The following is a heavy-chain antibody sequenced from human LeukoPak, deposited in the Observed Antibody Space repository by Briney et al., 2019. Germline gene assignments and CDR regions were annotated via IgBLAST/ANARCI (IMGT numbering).Heavy chain of an antibody. Sequence: PSETLSLTCTIIGSSIRDNYYWGWIRRPPGKGLEWIGSVFYSGSTYYNPSLKSRVTLSVDTSNNIFSLKLRSVTAADTAVYYCARDEIWGQGTLVTVSS. V-gene: IGHV4-38-2*02. CDR1: GSSIRDNYY. CDR2: VFYSGST. J-gene: IGHJ4*02. CDR3: ARDEI. D-gene: IGHD5-24*01.